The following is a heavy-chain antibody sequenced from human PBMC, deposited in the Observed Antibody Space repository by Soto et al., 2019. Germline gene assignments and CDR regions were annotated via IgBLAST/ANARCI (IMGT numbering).Heavy chain of an antibody. D-gene: IGHD2-15*01. CDR1: GVTVGGKG. CDR2: IQSGGPT. Sequence: GGSMRVWWGAAGVTVGGKGGSWVRQAPGKGLEWVSLIQSGGPTYYADSVKGRFTISRDTSENTVHLQMDSLRAEDTAVYYCARDDVLCDGGRCYGVPLDVLGKGTTVTVSS. CDR3: ARDDVLCDGGRCYGVPLDV. V-gene: IGHV3-66*01. J-gene: IGHJ6*03.